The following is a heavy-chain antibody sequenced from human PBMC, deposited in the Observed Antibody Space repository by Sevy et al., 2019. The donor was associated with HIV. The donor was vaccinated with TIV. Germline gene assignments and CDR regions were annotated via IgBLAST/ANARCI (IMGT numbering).Heavy chain of an antibody. Sequence: GESLKISCAASGFTFSSYAMHWVRQAPGKGLEWVAVISYDGSNKYYADSVKGRFTISRDNSKNTLYLQMNSLRAEDTAVYYCARDLVAGGSSWSDAFDIWGQGTMVTVSS. CDR2: ISYDGSNK. CDR1: GFTFSSYA. J-gene: IGHJ3*02. V-gene: IGHV3-30-3*01. CDR3: ARDLVAGGSSWSDAFDI. D-gene: IGHD6-13*01.